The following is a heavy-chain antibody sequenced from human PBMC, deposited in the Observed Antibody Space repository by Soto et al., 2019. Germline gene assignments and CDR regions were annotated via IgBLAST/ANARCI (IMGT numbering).Heavy chain of an antibody. Sequence: SETLSLPCTVYGDSISSGGYYWSWIRQHPGKGLEWIGYIYYSGTTYYNPSLKSRVTISMDTSNNQYSLILSSVTAADTAVYYCAREEYYYDSSGYYPFFYGMAVWGQGTTVTVSS. CDR3: AREEYYYDSSGYYPFFYGMAV. CDR2: IYYSGTT. V-gene: IGHV4-31*03. CDR1: GDSISSGGYY. J-gene: IGHJ6*02. D-gene: IGHD3-22*01.